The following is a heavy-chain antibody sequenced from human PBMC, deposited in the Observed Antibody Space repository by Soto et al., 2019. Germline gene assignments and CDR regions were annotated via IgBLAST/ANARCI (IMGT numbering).Heavy chain of an antibody. CDR3: ERVAIAWARSGWFDP. Sequence: QVQLVQSGAEVKKPGASVKVSCKASGYTFTSYYMHWVRQAPGQGLEWMGIINPSGGSTSYAQKFQGRVTMTRDTSTITVYVDLSSLRSEDTAVQYCERVAIAWARSGWFDPWGQGTLVTVSS. D-gene: IGHD3-3*01. CDR1: GYTFTSYY. J-gene: IGHJ5*02. CDR2: INPSGGST. V-gene: IGHV1-46*01.